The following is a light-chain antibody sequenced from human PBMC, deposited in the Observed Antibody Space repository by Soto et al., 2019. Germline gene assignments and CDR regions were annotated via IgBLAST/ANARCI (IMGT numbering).Light chain of an antibody. CDR2: DAT. V-gene: IGKV1-5*01. CDR3: QHNSSYWT. J-gene: IGKJ1*01. CDR1: QSISRW. Sequence: IHLTQSPSTLSASVGDRLRITCRASQSISRWLSWYQQTPGKAPKLLIHDATSVESVVPSRFSGSGSGTEFAITISSLQPDDFATYYCQHNSSYWTFAQGTKVDIK.